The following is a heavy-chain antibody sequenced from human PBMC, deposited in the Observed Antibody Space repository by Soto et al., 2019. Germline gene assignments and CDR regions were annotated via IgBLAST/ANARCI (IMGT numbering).Heavy chain of an antibody. D-gene: IGHD3-16*01. CDR3: ARGQTGGGWGYYFDY. CDR2: IIPIFGTA. V-gene: IGHV1-69*12. J-gene: IGHJ4*02. Sequence: QVQLVQSGAEVKKPGSSVKVSCKASGGTFSSYAIDWVRQAPGQGLEWMGGIIPIFGTADYAQKFQGRVTITADESTSKAYMELSSLRAEDTAVYYCARGQTGGGWGYYFDYWGQGTLVTVSS. CDR1: GGTFSSYA.